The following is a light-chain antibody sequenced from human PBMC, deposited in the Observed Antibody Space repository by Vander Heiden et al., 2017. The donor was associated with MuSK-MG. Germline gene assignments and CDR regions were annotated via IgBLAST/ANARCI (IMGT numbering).Light chain of an antibody. CDR2: AAS. V-gene: IGKV1-39*01. Sequence: DLQMTQSPSSLSASVRDRVTIACRASQSIGTYLSWYQHKPGKAPKLLIYAASSLESGVPSRFSGSGSGTDFTLSISRLQPEDIATYYCQQSDSTPWTFGQGTKVEI. CDR1: QSIGTY. J-gene: IGKJ1*01. CDR3: QQSDSTPWT.